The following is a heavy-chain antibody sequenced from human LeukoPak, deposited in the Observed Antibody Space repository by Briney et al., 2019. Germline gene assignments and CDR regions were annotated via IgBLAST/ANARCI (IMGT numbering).Heavy chain of an antibody. CDR3: AKDRRNYGSGSPSPDY. CDR2: IRYDGSNK. CDR1: GFTFSSYG. J-gene: IGHJ4*02. V-gene: IGHV3-30*02. D-gene: IGHD3-10*01. Sequence: GGSLRLSCAASGFTFSSYGMHWVRQAPGKGLEWVAFIRYDGSNKYYADSVKGRFTISRDNSKNTLYLQMNSLRAEDTAVYCCAKDRRNYGSGSPSPDYWGQGTLVTVSS.